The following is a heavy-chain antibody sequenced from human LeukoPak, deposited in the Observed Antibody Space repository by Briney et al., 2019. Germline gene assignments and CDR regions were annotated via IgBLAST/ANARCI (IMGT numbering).Heavy chain of an antibody. Sequence: RPGGSLRLSCAASGFTVSSNYMSWVRQAPGKGLEWVSVIYSGGSTYYADSVKGRFTISRDNSKNTLYLQMNSLRAEDTAVYYCARVPTFMAASEDYWGQGTLVTVSS. CDR2: IYSGGST. CDR3: ARVPTFMAASEDY. CDR1: GFTVSSNY. V-gene: IGHV3-66*01. D-gene: IGHD1-26*01. J-gene: IGHJ4*02.